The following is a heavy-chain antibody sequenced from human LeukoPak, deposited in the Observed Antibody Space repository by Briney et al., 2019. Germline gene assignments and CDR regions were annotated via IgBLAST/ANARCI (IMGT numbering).Heavy chain of an antibody. D-gene: IGHD5-18*01. CDR1: GGTFSSYA. Sequence: GASVKVSCKASGGTFSSYAISWVRQAPGQGLEWMGGIIPIFGTANYAQKFQGRVTITADKSTSTAYMELSSLRSEDTAVYYCAGGVDTAPYYYMDVWGKGTTVTVSS. CDR3: AGGVDTAPYYYMDV. V-gene: IGHV1-69*06. CDR2: IIPIFGTA. J-gene: IGHJ6*03.